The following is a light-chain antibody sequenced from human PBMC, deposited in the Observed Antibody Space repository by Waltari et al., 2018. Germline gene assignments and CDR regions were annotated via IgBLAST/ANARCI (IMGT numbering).Light chain of an antibody. CDR3: AAWDDSLNGYV. J-gene: IGLJ1*01. CDR2: SNN. Sequence: QSVLTPPPSASGTPGQRVTTACSGRSSNSGSNTVNWYQQLPGTAPKLLIYSNNQRPSGVPDRFSGSKSGTSASLAISGLQSEDEADYYCAAWDDSLNGYVFGTGTKVTVL. V-gene: IGLV1-44*01. CDR1: SSNSGSNT.